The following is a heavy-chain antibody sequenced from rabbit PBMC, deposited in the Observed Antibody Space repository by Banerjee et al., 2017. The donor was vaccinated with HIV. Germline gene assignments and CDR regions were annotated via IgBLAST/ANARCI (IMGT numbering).Heavy chain of an antibody. CDR1: GFTISSSYY. J-gene: IGHJ4*01. CDR3: ARIITIPYYFNL. V-gene: IGHV1S40*01. CDR2: IDGGSGST. D-gene: IGHD2-1*01. Sequence: QSLEESGGDLVKPGASLTLTCTASGFTISSSYYMCWVRQAPGKGLEWIGCIDGGSGSTYYASWAKGRFTISKTSSIMVTLQMTSLTAADTATYFCARIITIPYYFNLWGPGTLVTVS.